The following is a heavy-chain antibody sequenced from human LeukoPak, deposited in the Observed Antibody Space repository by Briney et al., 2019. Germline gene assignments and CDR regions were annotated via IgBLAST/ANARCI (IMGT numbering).Heavy chain of an antibody. CDR1: GFTFSKYD. J-gene: IGHJ3*02. Sequence: GGSLRLSCAASGFTFSKYDMYWVRQVTGKGLECVSAIGIAGDTKYTDSVKGRFTISRDNSKNTLYLQINSLRAEDTAFYYCAKDRKQLVRPFDAFDIWGQGAMVTVSS. CDR3: AKDRKQLVRPFDAFDI. CDR2: IGIAGDT. D-gene: IGHD6-6*01. V-gene: IGHV3-13*01.